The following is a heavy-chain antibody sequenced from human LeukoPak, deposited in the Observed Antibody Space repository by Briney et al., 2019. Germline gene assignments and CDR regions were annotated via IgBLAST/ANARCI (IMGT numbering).Heavy chain of an antibody. CDR2: IDPSDSYT. CDR1: GYSFTSYW. D-gene: IGHD3-9*01. V-gene: IGHV5-10-1*01. Sequence: GESLKISCKGSGYSFTSYWISWVRQMPGKGLEWMGRIDPSDSYTNYSPSFQGHVTISADKSISTAYLQWSSLKASDTAMFYCARERYFDWLLSFDYWGQGTLVTVSS. J-gene: IGHJ4*02. CDR3: ARERYFDWLLSFDY.